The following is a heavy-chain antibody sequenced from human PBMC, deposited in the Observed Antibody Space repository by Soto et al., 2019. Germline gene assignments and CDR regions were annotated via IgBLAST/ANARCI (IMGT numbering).Heavy chain of an antibody. CDR1: GFTFSSYA. CDR2: ISYDGSNK. Sequence: QVQLVESGGGVVQPGRSLRLSCAASGFTFSSYAMHWVRQAPGKGLEWVAVISYDGSNKYYADSVKGRFTISRDNSKNTLYLQMNSLRAEDTAVYYCARVFAVAGNSGVDYWGQETLVTVSS. D-gene: IGHD6-19*01. J-gene: IGHJ4*02. V-gene: IGHV3-30-3*01. CDR3: ARVFAVAGNSGVDY.